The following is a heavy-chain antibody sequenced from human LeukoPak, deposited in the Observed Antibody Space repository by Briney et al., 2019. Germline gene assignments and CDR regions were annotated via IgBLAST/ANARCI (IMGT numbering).Heavy chain of an antibody. Sequence: QPGGSLRLSCVASEFTFSSHAMSWVRQAPGKGLEWVSSISGGGESTYYADSVKGRFTVSRDNSKNTLYLQINSLRGEDTAVYYCAKGKYSSGGVPDYWGQGTLVTVSS. CDR2: ISGGGEST. D-gene: IGHD6-19*01. J-gene: IGHJ4*02. CDR3: AKGKYSSGGVPDY. CDR1: EFTFSSHA. V-gene: IGHV3-23*01.